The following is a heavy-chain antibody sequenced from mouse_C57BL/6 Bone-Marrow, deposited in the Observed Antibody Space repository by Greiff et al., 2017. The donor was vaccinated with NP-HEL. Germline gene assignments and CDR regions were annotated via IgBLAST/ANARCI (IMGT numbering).Heavy chain of an antibody. CDR2: IYPRSGNT. J-gene: IGHJ3*01. Sequence: VHLVESGAELARPGASVKLSCKASGYTFTSYGISWVKQRTGQGLEWIGEIYPRSGNTYYNEKFKGKATLTADKSSSTAYMELRSLTSEDSAVYFCARWTAWFAYWGQGTLVTVSA. V-gene: IGHV1-81*01. CDR1: GYTFTSYG. CDR3: ARWTAWFAY.